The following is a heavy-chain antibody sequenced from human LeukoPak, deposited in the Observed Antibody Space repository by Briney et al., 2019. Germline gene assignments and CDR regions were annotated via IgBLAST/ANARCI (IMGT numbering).Heavy chain of an antibody. Sequence: GESLRISCQGSGYSLISYWIGWVRQMPGKGLEWMGAIYPGDTETRYSPSFQGQVTISADKSISTAYLQWSSLKASDTAMFYCARQPSYSIGFGVDYWGQGTLATVSS. J-gene: IGHJ4*02. CDR3: ARQPSYSIGFGVDY. V-gene: IGHV5-51*01. CDR1: GYSLISYW. D-gene: IGHD6-19*01. CDR2: IYPGDTET.